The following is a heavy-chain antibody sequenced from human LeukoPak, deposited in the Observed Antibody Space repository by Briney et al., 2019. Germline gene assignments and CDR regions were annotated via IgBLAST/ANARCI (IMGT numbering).Heavy chain of an antibody. CDR1: GFTFSSYW. Sequence: GGSLRLSCAASGFTFSSYWMSWVRQAPGKGLEWVANIKQDGSEKYYVGSVKGRFTISRDNAKNSLYLQMNSLRAEDTAVYYCARYIVVVPAAMFDYWGQGTLVTVSS. V-gene: IGHV3-7*03. J-gene: IGHJ4*02. D-gene: IGHD2-2*01. CDR2: IKQDGSEK. CDR3: ARYIVVVPAAMFDY.